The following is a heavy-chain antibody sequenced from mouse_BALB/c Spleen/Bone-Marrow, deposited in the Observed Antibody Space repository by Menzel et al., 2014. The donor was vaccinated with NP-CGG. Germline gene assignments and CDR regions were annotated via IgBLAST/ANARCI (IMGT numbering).Heavy chain of an antibody. CDR1: GYSFTDYY. V-gene: IGHV1-18*01. CDR2: VNPNNGGT. CDR3: ARDYDYGCAY. J-gene: IGHJ3*01. D-gene: IGHD2-4*01. Sequence: EVMLVESGPDLVKPGASVKISCKASGYSFTDYYMHWVEQSHGKSLEWIGRVNPNNGGTNYNQKFKGKAILTVDKSSNTAYMELRSLTSEDSAVYFCARDYDYGCAYWGQGTLVTVSA.